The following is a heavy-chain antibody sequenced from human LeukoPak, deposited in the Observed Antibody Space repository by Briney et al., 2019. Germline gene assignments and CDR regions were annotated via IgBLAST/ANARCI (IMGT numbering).Heavy chain of an antibody. CDR2: IKSKVFGGTT. V-gene: IGHV3-49*04. CDR3: ARDPVAVSGSSYYYYGVDV. Sequence: GGSLRLSCAASGFTFSSYAMNWVRQAPGKGLEWVGFIKSKVFGGTTEYAASVKGRFTISRDDSKSIAYLHMNSLKTEDTALYYCARDPVAVSGSSYYYYGVDVWGQGTTVTVSS. J-gene: IGHJ6*02. D-gene: IGHD6-19*01. CDR1: GFTFSSYA.